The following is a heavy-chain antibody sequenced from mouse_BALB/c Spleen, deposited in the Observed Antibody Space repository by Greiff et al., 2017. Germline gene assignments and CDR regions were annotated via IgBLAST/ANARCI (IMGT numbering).Heavy chain of an antibody. J-gene: IGHJ1*01. CDR3: ARELRRYFDV. V-gene: IGHV1-12*01. Sequence: VQLQQPGAELVKPGASVKMSCKASGYTFTSYNMHWVKQTPGQGLEWIGAIYPGNGDTSYNQKFKGKATLTADKSSSTAYMQLSSLTSEDSAVYYCARELRRYFDVWGAGTTVTVSS. CDR1: GYTFTSYN. D-gene: IGHD2-4*01. CDR2: IYPGNGDT.